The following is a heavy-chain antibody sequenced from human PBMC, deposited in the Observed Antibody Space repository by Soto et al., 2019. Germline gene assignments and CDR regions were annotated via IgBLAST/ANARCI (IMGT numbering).Heavy chain of an antibody. V-gene: IGHV4-39*01. CDR2: IYYSGST. J-gene: IGHJ6*02. CDR1: GGSISSSSYY. D-gene: IGHD6-19*01. Sequence: SETLSLTCTVSGGSISSSSYYWGWIRQPPGKGLEWIGGIYYSGSTYYNPSLKSRVTISVDTSKNQFSLKLSSVTAADTAVYYCARHGVAVADLYYYGMDVWGQGTTVTVSS. CDR3: ARHGVAVADLYYYGMDV.